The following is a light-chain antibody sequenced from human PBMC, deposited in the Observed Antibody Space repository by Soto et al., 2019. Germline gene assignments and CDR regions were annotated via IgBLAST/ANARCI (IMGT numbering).Light chain of an antibody. J-gene: IGLJ1*01. Sequence: QSVLTQPASVSGSPGQSITISCTGTNSDVGGYNYVSWYQQHPGKVPKLMIYEVSNRPSGVSNRFSGSKSGNTASLTISGLQAEDEADYYCSSFKSTSTYVFGTGTKVTVL. CDR3: SSFKSTSTYV. CDR1: NSDVGGYNY. CDR2: EVS. V-gene: IGLV2-14*01.